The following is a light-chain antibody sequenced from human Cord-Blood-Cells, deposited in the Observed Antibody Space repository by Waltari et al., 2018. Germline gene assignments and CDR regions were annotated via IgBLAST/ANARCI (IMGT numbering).Light chain of an antibody. J-gene: IGKJ1*01. CDR3: QKYNSAPRT. Sequence: IQMPRYPPSLSASVGDRVTVTGRASKGISNYLAWYHRNPGKVLKLLIYAASTLQSGVPSRVSVSGSGTDFTLTISSLQPEDVATYYCQKYNSAPRTFGQGTKVEIK. CDR1: KGISNY. CDR2: AAS. V-gene: IGKV1-27*01.